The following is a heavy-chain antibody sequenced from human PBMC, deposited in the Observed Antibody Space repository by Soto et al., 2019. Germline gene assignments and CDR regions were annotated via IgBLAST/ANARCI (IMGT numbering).Heavy chain of an antibody. D-gene: IGHD6-19*01. CDR3: ARPREAGKYYYGVDV. CDR2: VYPGDYDT. Sequence: PGESLKISCKGSGYHFPSSWIGWVRQVPGKGLEWVGSVYPGDYDTKYSPSFQGHVTISADRSTKTAYLQWSSLKASDTAMYYCARPREAGKYYYGVDVWGQGTTVTVSS. J-gene: IGHJ6*02. V-gene: IGHV5-51*01. CDR1: GYHFPSSW.